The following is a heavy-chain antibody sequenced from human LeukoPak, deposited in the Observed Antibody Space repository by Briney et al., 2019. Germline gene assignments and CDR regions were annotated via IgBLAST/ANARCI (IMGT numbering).Heavy chain of an antibody. Sequence: SETLSLTCTVSGGSISSYYWSWIRQPPGKGLEWIGYIYYSGSTNYNPSLKSRVTISVDTSKNQFSLKLSSVTAADTAVYYCARDVLQWFPKSNYYYYYMDVWGKGTTVSVSS. J-gene: IGHJ6*03. V-gene: IGHV4-59*01. CDR2: IYYSGST. CDR3: ARDVLQWFPKSNYYYYYMDV. D-gene: IGHD4-23*01. CDR1: GGSISSYY.